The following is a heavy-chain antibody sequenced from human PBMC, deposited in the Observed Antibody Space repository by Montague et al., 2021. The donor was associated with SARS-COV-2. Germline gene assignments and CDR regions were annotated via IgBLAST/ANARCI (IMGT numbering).Heavy chain of an antibody. V-gene: IGHV4-34*01. CDR3: AKGSLVVRAAPAQDAFDL. CDR2: INHSGSA. CDR1: GGSFSVYY. J-gene: IGHJ3*01. D-gene: IGHD2-15*01. Sequence: SETLSLTCAVYGGSFSVYYWSWLRQSPRSGLEWIADINHSGSANCNPSLKSRVTISVDTSKNQFTLKLSSVTAADTAMYYCAKGSLVVRAAPAQDAFDLWGQGTMVTVSS.